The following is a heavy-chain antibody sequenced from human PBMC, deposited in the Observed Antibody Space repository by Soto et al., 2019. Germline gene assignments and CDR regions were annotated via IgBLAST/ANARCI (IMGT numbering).Heavy chain of an antibody. J-gene: IGHJ6*02. CDR1: GFTFSNYA. CDR3: AVIGGMDV. V-gene: IGHV3-23*01. D-gene: IGHD3-16*02. CDR2: ISGSGGST. Sequence: GSLRLSCAASGFTFSNYAMSWVRQAPGKGLEGVSAISGSGGSTYCADSVKGRFTISGENSKTPLYLQMNSLRAEDTAVYYCAVIGGMDVWGQGTTVTVSS.